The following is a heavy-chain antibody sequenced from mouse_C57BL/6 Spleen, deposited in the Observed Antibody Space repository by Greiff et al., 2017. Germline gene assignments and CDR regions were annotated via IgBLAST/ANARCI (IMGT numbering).Heavy chain of an antibody. Sequence: VKLMESGAELVKPGASVKLSCKASGYTFTEYTIHWVKQRSGQGLAWIGWFYSGSGSIKYNEKFKDKATLPADKSSSTVYMELSRLTSEDSAVYFCARHGYPYYAMDYWGQGTSVTVSS. CDR1: GYTFTEYT. CDR3: ARHGYPYYAMDY. J-gene: IGHJ4*01. CDR2: FYSGSGSI. V-gene: IGHV1-62-2*01. D-gene: IGHD2-14*01.